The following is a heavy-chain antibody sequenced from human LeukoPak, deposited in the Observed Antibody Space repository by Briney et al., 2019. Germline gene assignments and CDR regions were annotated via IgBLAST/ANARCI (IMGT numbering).Heavy chain of an antibody. V-gene: IGHV3-21*01. J-gene: IGHJ6*02. CDR2: ISSSSSYI. CDR3: ARGGGLLRVGYYGMDV. D-gene: IGHD1-26*01. Sequence: PGGSLRLSCAASGFTFSSYSMNWVRQAPGKGLEWVSSISSSSSYIYYADSVKGRFTISRDNAKNSLYLQMSSLRAEDTAVYYCARGGGLLRVGYYGMDVLGQGTTVTVSS. CDR1: GFTFSSYS.